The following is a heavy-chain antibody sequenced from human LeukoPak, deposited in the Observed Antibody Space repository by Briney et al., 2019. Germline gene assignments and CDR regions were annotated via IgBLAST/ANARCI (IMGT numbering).Heavy chain of an antibody. CDR3: ARERQGYSYGPYFDY. Sequence: SVKVSCKASGGTFSSYAISWVRQAPGQGLEWMGRIIPIFGTANYAQKFQGRVTITTDESTSTAYMELSSLRSEDTTVYYCARERQGYSYGPYFDYWGQGTLVTVSS. D-gene: IGHD5-18*01. V-gene: IGHV1-69*05. CDR2: IIPIFGTA. CDR1: GGTFSSYA. J-gene: IGHJ4*02.